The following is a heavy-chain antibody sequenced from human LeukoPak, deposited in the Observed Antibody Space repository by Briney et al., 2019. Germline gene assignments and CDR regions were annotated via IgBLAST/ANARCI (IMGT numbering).Heavy chain of an antibody. CDR3: ARATIAAAHDY. D-gene: IGHD6-13*01. CDR1: GYTFTSNG. Sequence: ASVKVSCKASGYTFTSNGVSWVRQAPGQGLEWMGWINPNSGGTNYAQRFQGRVTMTRDTSISTAYMELSRLRSDDTAVYYCARATIAAAHDYWGQGTLVTVSS. CDR2: INPNSGGT. V-gene: IGHV1-2*02. J-gene: IGHJ4*02.